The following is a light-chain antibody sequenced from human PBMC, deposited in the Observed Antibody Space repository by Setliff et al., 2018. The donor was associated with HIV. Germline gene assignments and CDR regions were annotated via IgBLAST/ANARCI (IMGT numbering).Light chain of an antibody. J-gene: IGLJ1*01. CDR2: DNN. V-gene: IGLV1-40*01. CDR3: QSYYSSLSGSYG. CDR1: SSNIGAGFD. Sequence: QSVMTQPPSVSGAPGQRVTVSCTGSSSNIGAGFDVHWYQQLPGTAPKLLIYDNNNRPSGVPDRFSGSESGTSASLAITGLQAEDEADYYCQSYYSSLSGSYGVGTGT.